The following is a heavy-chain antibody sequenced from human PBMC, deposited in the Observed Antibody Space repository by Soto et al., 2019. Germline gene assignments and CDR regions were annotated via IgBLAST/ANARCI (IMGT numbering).Heavy chain of an antibody. D-gene: IGHD6-19*01. V-gene: IGHV3-30*18. CDR3: AKGGRQWLVTSDFNY. J-gene: IGHJ4*02. Sequence: VQLVESGGGVVQPGRSLRLSCAASGFTFSDYAKHWVRQAPDKGLEWVAVVSHDGRNTHYADSVKGRFTISRDSSKNTVSLEMTSLRAEDTAVYYCAKGGRQWLVTSDFNYWGQGALVTVSS. CDR2: VSHDGRNT. CDR1: GFTFSDYA.